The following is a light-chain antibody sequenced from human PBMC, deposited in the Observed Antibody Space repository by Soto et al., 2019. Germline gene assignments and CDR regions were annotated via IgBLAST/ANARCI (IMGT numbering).Light chain of an antibody. Sequence: EIVMTQSPVTLSVSPGGRATLSCRASQSISDTLAWYQQKPGQAPRLLIHGASTRAPGFPARFSGSGSGTDFTLTISSLQSEDFAVYYCQQYNNWAWTFGQGTKVEIK. CDR3: QQYNNWAWT. CDR1: QSISDT. V-gene: IGKV3-15*01. CDR2: GAS. J-gene: IGKJ1*01.